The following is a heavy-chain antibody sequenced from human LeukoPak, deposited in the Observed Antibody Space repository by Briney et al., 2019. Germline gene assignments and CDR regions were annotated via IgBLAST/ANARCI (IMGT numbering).Heavy chain of an antibody. CDR3: AREGKPSSYYYGMDV. CDR2: IYSGGST. CDR1: VFTVSSNY. J-gene: IGHJ6*02. V-gene: IGHV3-66*02. Sequence: PGGSLRLSCAASVFTVSSNYMSWVRQAPGKGLEWVSVIYSGGSTYYADSVKGRFTISRDNSKNTLYLQMNSLRAEDTAVYYCAREGKPSSYYYGMDVWGQGTTVTVSS.